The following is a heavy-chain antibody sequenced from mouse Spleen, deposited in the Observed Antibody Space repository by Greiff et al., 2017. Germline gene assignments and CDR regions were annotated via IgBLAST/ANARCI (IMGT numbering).Heavy chain of an antibody. CDR1: GFSLSTYGMG. V-gene: IGHV8-8*01. J-gene: IGHJ3*01. CDR2: IWWDDDK. Sequence: QVTLKVSGPGILQPSQTLSLTCSFSGFSLSTYGMGVGWSRQPPGKGLEWLAHIWWDDDKYYNPALKSRLTISKDTSKNQVFLKIANVDTSDTATYYCARPTMITPWFAYWGQGTLVTVSA. CDR3: ARPTMITPWFAY. D-gene: IGHD2-4*01.